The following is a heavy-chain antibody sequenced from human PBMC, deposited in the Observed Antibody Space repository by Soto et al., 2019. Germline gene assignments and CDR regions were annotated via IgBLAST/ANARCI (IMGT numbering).Heavy chain of an antibody. D-gene: IGHD1-26*01. CDR1: GFTFSRYA. CDR3: ASRGSGSYYDY. V-gene: IGHV3-23*01. J-gene: IGHJ4*02. CDR2: ISGSGDST. Sequence: EVQLLESGGGLVQPGGSLRLSCAASGFTFSRYAMSWVRQAPGKGLEWVSVISGSGDSTYYADSVKGRFTISRDNSKNTLYLQMNSLRAEDTAVDYCASRGSGSYYDYWGQGTLVTVSS.